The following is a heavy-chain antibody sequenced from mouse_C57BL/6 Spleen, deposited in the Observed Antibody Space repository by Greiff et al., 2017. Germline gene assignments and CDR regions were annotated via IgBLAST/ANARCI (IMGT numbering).Heavy chain of an antibody. CDR3: AMGGYYAMDY. Sequence: QVQLKQPGAELVKPGASVKVSCKASGYTFTSYWLHWVKQRPGQGLEWIGRIHPSDSDPNYNPKFKGKATLTVDKSSSTAYMQLSSLTSEDSAVYYCAMGGYYAMDYWGQGTSVTVSS. CDR2: IHPSDSDP. J-gene: IGHJ4*01. CDR1: GYTFTSYW. V-gene: IGHV1-74*01.